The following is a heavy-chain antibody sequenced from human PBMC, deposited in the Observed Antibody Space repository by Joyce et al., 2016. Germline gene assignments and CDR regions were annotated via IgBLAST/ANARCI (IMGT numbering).Heavy chain of an antibody. V-gene: IGHV3-23*01. D-gene: IGHD4-11*01. Sequence: EVQLLESGGGLVQPGGSLTFSCAASGFTFNNYGLTWVRQAPGKVLELFLSSSDIGGSTYYADSVRDRFTISRDNSKNTLFLQMTSLTAEDTAVYYCAKDRPYSTYYYFYYMDVWGKGTTVTVSS. CDR2: SSDIGGST. CDR3: AKDRPYSTYYYFYYMDV. CDR1: GFTFNNYG. J-gene: IGHJ6*03.